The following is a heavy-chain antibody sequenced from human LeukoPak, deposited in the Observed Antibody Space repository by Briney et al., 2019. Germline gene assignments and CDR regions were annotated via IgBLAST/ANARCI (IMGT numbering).Heavy chain of an antibody. Sequence: PGGSLRLSCAASGFTFSSYWMSWVRQAPGKGVEWVANIKQDGREKYYVDSVKGRFTISRDNAKNSLYLQMNSLRAEDTAVYYCARVEDYDILTGFDYWGQGTLVTVSS. V-gene: IGHV3-7*01. CDR2: IKQDGREK. CDR1: GFTFSSYW. CDR3: ARVEDYDILTGFDY. D-gene: IGHD3-9*01. J-gene: IGHJ4*02.